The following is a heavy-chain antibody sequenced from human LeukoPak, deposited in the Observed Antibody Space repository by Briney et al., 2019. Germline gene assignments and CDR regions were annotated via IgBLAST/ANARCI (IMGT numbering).Heavy chain of an antibody. D-gene: IGHD1-1*01. CDR1: GYSISSGYY. Sequence: KPSETLSLTCTVSGYSISSGYYWGWIRQPPGKWLEWIGSIYHSGSTYYNPSLKSRVTISVDTSKNQFSLKLSSVTAADTAVYYCARGTTGTTSYGMDVWGQGTTVTVSS. CDR3: ARGTTGTTSYGMDV. CDR2: IYHSGST. V-gene: IGHV4-38-2*02. J-gene: IGHJ6*02.